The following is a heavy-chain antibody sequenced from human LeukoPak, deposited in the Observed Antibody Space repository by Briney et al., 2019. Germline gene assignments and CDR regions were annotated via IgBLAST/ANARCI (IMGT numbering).Heavy chain of an antibody. CDR1: GYTFTSYD. V-gene: IGHV1-8*01. CDR3: ARAAHYSYYYGMDV. J-gene: IGHJ6*02. CDR2: MNADSGST. Sequence: SVKVSCKASGYTFTSYDINWVRQATGQGLEWMGWMNADSGSTAFAQKFQGRVTMTRNTTTSTAYMELSSVRPDDTAVYYCARAAHYSYYYGMDVWGQGTTVTVSS.